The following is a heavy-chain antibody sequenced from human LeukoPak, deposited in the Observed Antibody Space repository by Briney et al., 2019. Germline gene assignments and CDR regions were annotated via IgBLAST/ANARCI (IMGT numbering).Heavy chain of an antibody. V-gene: IGHV4-30-2*01. CDR3: ARGVGVVAGGIDY. D-gene: IGHD6-19*01. J-gene: IGHJ4*02. CDR2: IYHSGST. Sequence: SETLSLTCAVSGGSISSGGYSWSWIRQPPGKGLEWIGYIYHSGSTYYNPSLKSRVTISVDRSKNQFSLKLSSVTAADTAVYYCARGVGVVAGGIDYWGQGTLVTVSS. CDR1: GGSISSGGYS.